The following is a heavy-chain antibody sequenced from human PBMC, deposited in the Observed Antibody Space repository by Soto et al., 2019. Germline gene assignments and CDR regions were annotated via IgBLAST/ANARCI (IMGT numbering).Heavy chain of an antibody. V-gene: IGHV3-64D*06. D-gene: IGHD6-13*01. J-gene: IGHJ4*02. Sequence: PGGSLRLSCSASGFTFSNSAMHWVRQAPGKGLEYVSAISSSGGSTYYADSVKDRLTIYRDNSKKTLYLQMSSQRVEDTAVYYCVKGYSSSWYVWFDYWGQGT. CDR3: VKGYSSSWYVWFDY. CDR1: GFTFSNSA. CDR2: ISSSGGST.